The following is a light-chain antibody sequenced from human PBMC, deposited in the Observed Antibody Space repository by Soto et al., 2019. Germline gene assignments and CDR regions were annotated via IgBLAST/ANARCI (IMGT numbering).Light chain of an antibody. Sequence: SALTQPPSASGSPGQSVTISCTGTSSDIGAYIYVSWYQQHPGKAPKLMISEVSRRPSGVPERFSGSKSGNTASLTVSDLQADDEAHYYCSSYAGSNNFVFGTGTKLTVL. CDR1: SSDIGAYIY. V-gene: IGLV2-8*01. CDR2: EVS. CDR3: SSYAGSNNFV. J-gene: IGLJ1*01.